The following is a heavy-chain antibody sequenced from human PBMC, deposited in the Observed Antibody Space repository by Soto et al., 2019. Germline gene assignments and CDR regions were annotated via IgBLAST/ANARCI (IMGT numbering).Heavy chain of an antibody. Sequence: GGSLRLSCAASGFTFSSYSMNWVRQAPGKGLEWVSSISSSSSYIYYADSVKGRFTISRDNAKNSLYLQMNSLRAEDTAVYYCARDHGLSSYAFDIWGQGTMVTVSS. J-gene: IGHJ3*02. V-gene: IGHV3-21*01. CDR1: GFTFSSYS. CDR2: ISSSSSYI. D-gene: IGHD2-15*01. CDR3: ARDHGLSSYAFDI.